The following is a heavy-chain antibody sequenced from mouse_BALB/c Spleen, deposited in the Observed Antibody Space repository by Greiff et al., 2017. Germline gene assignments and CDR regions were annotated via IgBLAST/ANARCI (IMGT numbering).Heavy chain of an antibody. CDR1: GISITTGNYR. J-gene: IGHJ2*01. CDR2: IYYSGTI. V-gene: IGHV3-5*02. D-gene: IGHD2-14*01. CDR3: ARDNYRYGFDY. Sequence: VQLKQSGPGLVKPSQTVSLTCTVTGISITTGNYRWSWIRQFPGNKLEWIGYIYYSGTITYNPSLTSRTTITRDTSKNQFFLEMNSLTAEDTATYYCARDNYRYGFDYWGQGTTLTVSS.